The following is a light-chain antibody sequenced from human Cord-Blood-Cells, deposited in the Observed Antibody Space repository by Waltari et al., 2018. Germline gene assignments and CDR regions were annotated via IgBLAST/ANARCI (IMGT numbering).Light chain of an antibody. Sequence: EIELTQSPATLSLSPRESATLSCRASQSVSSSYLAWYQHKPGQAPRVLIYGASSRATGIPDRFSGSGSGTDFTLTISRLEPEDFAVYYCQQYGSLPYTFGQGTKLEIK. CDR3: QQYGSLPYT. V-gene: IGKV3-20*01. J-gene: IGKJ2*01. CDR2: GAS. CDR1: QSVSSSY.